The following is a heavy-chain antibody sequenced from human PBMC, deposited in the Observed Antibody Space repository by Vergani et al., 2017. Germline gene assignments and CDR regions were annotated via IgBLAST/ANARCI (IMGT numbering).Heavy chain of an antibody. Sequence: QVQLQESGPGLVKPSETLSLTCTVSGGSISSYYWSWIRQPPGKGLEWIGYIYYSGSTYYNPSLKSRVTISVDTSKNQFSLKLSSVTAADTAVYYCARDGDDFDYWGQGTLVTVSS. CDR3: ARDGDDFDY. J-gene: IGHJ4*02. V-gene: IGHV4-59*04. CDR1: GGSISSYY. CDR2: IYYSGST. D-gene: IGHD4-17*01.